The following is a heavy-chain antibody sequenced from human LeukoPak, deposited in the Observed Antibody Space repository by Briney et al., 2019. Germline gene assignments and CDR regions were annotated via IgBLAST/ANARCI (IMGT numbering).Heavy chain of an antibody. J-gene: IGHJ3*02. Sequence: GGSLRLSCAASGFTFSSYEMNWVRQAPGKGLEWVSYISSSGSTIYYADSVKGRFTISRDNAKNSLYLQMNSLRAVDTAVYYCARSVMDIVVVEAFDIWGQGTMVTVSS. D-gene: IGHD2-15*01. CDR3: ARSVMDIVVVEAFDI. CDR2: ISSSGSTI. CDR1: GFTFSSYE. V-gene: IGHV3-48*03.